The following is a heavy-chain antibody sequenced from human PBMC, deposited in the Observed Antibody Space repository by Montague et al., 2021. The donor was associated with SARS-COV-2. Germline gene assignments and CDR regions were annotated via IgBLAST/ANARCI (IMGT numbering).Heavy chain of an antibody. CDR3: ASQLVPRWYAFDI. D-gene: IGHD5-18*01. V-gene: IGHV3-33*01. CDR2: NNK. Sequence: NNKYYADSVKGRFTISRDNNKNTLYLQMNSLRAEDTDVYYCASQLVPRWYAFDIWGQGTMVT. J-gene: IGHJ3*02.